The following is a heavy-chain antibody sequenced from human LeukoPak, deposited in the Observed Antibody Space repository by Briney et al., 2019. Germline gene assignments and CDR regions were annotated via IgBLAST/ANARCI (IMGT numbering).Heavy chain of an antibody. J-gene: IGHJ4*02. CDR2: ISPRSGGT. CDR3: ARALAATGTPFDY. Sequence: ASVKVSCKASGYTFTSYGISWVRQAPGQGLEWMGWISPRSGGTNFAQKFQGRVTMTRDTSISTAYMELSRLRSDDTAVYYCARALAATGTPFDYWGQGTLVTVSS. CDR1: GYTFTSYG. D-gene: IGHD6-13*01. V-gene: IGHV1-2*02.